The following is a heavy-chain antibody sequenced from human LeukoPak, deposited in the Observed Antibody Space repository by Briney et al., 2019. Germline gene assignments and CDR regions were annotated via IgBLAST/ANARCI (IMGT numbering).Heavy chain of an antibody. CDR3: AIDYTNYYGSGSYYRGVNWFDP. J-gene: IGHJ5*02. D-gene: IGHD3-10*01. V-gene: IGHV4-4*07. CDR2: IYTSGST. Sequence: SETLSLTCTVSGGSISSYYWSWIRQPAGKGLEWLGRIYTSGSTNYNPSLKSRVTMSVDTSKNQFSLKLSSVTAADTAVYYCAIDYTNYYGSGSYYRGVNWFDPWGQGTLVTVSS. CDR1: GGSISSYY.